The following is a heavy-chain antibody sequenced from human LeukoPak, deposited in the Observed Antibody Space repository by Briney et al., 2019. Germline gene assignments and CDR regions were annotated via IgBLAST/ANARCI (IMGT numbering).Heavy chain of an antibody. D-gene: IGHD6-13*01. J-gene: IGHJ3*02. CDR2: ISSSGSTI. Sequence: GGSLRLSCAASGFTFSSYEMNWVRQAPGKGLEWVSYISSSGSTIYYADSVKGRLAISRDNAKNSLYLQMNSLRAEDTAVYYCAREVELEGGVYGIAAVGAAFDIWGQGTMVTVSS. CDR1: GFTFSSYE. CDR3: AREVELEGGVYGIAAVGAAFDI. V-gene: IGHV3-48*03.